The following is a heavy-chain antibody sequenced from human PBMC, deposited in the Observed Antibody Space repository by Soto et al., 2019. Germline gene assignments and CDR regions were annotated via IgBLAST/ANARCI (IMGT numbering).Heavy chain of an antibody. D-gene: IGHD2-2*01. CDR1: GYSFTSYW. Sequence: GESLKISCKGSGYSFTSYWIGWVRQMPGKGLEWMRIIYPGDSDTRYSPSFQGQVTISADKSISTAYLQWSSLKASDTAMYYCARILGYCSSTSCYVPYYFDYWGQGTLVTVSS. J-gene: IGHJ4*02. CDR3: ARILGYCSSTSCYVPYYFDY. V-gene: IGHV5-51*01. CDR2: IYPGDSDT.